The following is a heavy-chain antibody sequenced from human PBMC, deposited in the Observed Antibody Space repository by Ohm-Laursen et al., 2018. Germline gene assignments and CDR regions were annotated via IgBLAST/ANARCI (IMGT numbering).Heavy chain of an antibody. CDR1: GFTFSDYY. J-gene: IGHJ3*02. CDR2: TRNKANSYTT. D-gene: IGHD6-19*01. CDR3: AKDDQWLVNAFDI. V-gene: IGHV3-72*01. Sequence: SLRLSCSASGFTFSDYYMSWIRQAPGKGLEWVGRTRNKANSYTTEYAASVKGRFTISRDDSKNSMYLQMNSLKTEDTALYYCAKDDQWLVNAFDIWGQGTMVTVSS.